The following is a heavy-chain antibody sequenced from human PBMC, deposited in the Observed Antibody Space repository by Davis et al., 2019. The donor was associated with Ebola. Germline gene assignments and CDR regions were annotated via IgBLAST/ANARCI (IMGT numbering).Heavy chain of an antibody. J-gene: IGHJ4*02. CDR3: ARGYRDGSGSPIWY. Sequence: ASVKVSCKASGYTFINYGISWVRQAPGQGLEWMGWISAYNGNTIYAQKLQGRATMTTDTSTSTAYMELRSLISDDTAVYYCARGYRDGSGSPIWYWGQGTLVTVSS. V-gene: IGHV1-18*04. CDR1: GYTFINYG. D-gene: IGHD3-10*01. CDR2: ISAYNGNT.